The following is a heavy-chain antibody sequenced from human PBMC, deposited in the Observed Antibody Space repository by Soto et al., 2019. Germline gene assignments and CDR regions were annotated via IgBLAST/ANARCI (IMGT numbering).Heavy chain of an antibody. J-gene: IGHJ4*02. CDR3: AREGSLYVDSVSNCLDH. D-gene: IGHD4-17*01. V-gene: IGHV3-21*01. CDR1: GFIFSSYS. CDR2: ISSTGSFI. Sequence: EVQLVESGGGLVKPGESLRVSCAASGFIFSSYSVTWVRQAPGKGLEWVSSISSTGSFIHYADSVKGRFTISRDNAKNSLYLQMNSLRVEDTAIYYCAREGSLYVDSVSNCLDHWGQGTLVTVSS.